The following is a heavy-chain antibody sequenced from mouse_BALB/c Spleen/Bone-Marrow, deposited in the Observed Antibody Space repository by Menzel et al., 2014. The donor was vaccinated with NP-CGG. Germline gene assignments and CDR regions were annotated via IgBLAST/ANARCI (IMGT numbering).Heavy chain of an antibody. CDR3: ARGSYRYYFDD. CDR2: ILPGSGTT. Sequence: QVQLQQSGAELMKPGASVKISCKATGYTFSSYWIEWVKQRPGHGLEWIGEILPGSGTTNYNEKFKGKATFTADTSSNTAYMQLSSLTSEDSAVYYCARGSYRYYFDDWGQGTTLTGSS. J-gene: IGHJ2*01. D-gene: IGHD2-14*01. CDR1: GYTFSSYW. V-gene: IGHV1-9*01.